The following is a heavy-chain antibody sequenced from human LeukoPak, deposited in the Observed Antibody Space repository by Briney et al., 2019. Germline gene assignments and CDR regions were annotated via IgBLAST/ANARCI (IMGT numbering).Heavy chain of an antibody. D-gene: IGHD2-2*03. Sequence: GGSLRLSCAASGFTFTTYWMSWVRQAPGKGLEWVANIKQDGSEKHYVDSVKGRFTISRDNAKNSLYLEMNSLRAEDTAVYYCATPDRAGYGSDYWGQGTLVTVSS. J-gene: IGHJ4*02. CDR3: ATPDRAGYGSDY. CDR1: GFTFTTYW. CDR2: IKQDGSEK. V-gene: IGHV3-7*02.